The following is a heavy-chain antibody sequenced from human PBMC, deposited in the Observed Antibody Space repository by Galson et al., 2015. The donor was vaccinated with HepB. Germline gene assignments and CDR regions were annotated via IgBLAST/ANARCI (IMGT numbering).Heavy chain of an antibody. CDR3: AREGPLWGWQGFSFYYFGMDV. CDR1: GFTFSTHW. D-gene: IGHD3-16*01. Sequence: SLRLSCAVSGFTFSTHWMSWVRQAPGKGLEWVANIKYDGSEEYYVDSVKGRFTVSRDNVKNSVYLHMNSLRAEDTAVYYCAREGPLWGWQGFSFYYFGMDVWGQGTTVIVSS. CDR2: IKYDGSEE. J-gene: IGHJ6*02. V-gene: IGHV3-7*03.